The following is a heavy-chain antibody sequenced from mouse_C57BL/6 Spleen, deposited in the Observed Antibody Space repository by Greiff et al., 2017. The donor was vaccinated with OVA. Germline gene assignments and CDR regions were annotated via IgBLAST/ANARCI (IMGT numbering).Heavy chain of an antibody. CDR3: ARRATVVAPYFDV. Sequence: EVQLQQSGPELVKPGASVKISCKASGYTFTDYYMNWVKQSHGKSLEWIGDINPNNGGTSYNQKFKGKATLTVDKSSSTAYMELRSLTSEDSAVYYCARRATVVAPYFDVWGTGTTVTVSS. CDR1: GYTFTDYY. D-gene: IGHD1-1*01. J-gene: IGHJ1*03. CDR2: INPNNGGT. V-gene: IGHV1-26*01.